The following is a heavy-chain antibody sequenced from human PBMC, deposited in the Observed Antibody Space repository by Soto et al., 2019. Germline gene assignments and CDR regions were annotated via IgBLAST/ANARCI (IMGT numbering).Heavy chain of an antibody. CDR1: GYTFTSYG. J-gene: IGHJ5*02. Sequence: ASVKVYCKASGYTFTSYGISWVRQAPGQGLDWMGWISAYNGNTNYAQKLQGRVTMTTDTSTSTAYMELRSLRSDDTAVYYCARSSGGFVPAGIFRRAFDPWGQGTLVTVSA. D-gene: IGHD2-2*01. CDR3: ARSSGGFVPAGIFRRAFDP. CDR2: ISAYNGNT. V-gene: IGHV1-18*01.